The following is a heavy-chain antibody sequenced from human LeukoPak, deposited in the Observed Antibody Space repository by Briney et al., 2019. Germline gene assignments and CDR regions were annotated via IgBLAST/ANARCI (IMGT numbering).Heavy chain of an antibody. V-gene: IGHV4-59*12. D-gene: IGHD6-19*01. CDR2: IYYSGST. Sequence: SETLSLTCTVSGGSIRSYYWSWIRQPPGKGLEWIGDIYYSGSTNYNPSLKSRVTISVDTSKNQFSLQLSSVTAADTAVYYCARGSLAVAGTRSYYFDYWGQGTLVTVSS. CDR1: GGSIRSYY. J-gene: IGHJ4*02. CDR3: ARGSLAVAGTRSYYFDY.